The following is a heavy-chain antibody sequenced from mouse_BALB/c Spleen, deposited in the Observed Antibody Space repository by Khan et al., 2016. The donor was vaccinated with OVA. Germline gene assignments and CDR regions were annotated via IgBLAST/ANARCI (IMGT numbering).Heavy chain of an antibody. CDR3: ARDMGLLRFDY. V-gene: IGHV7-3*02. D-gene: IGHD1-1*01. CDR1: GFTFSDYY. J-gene: IGHJ3*01. Sequence: EVELVESGGGLIQPGGSLRLSCAASGFTFSDYYIPWVRQLPGKALEWLGFIRTARYGSKAGSDAPVKGRLTISRDNSQSILYLQMNILRPEDSATYYCARDMGLLRFDYWGQGTLVTVSA. CDR2: IRTARYGSKA.